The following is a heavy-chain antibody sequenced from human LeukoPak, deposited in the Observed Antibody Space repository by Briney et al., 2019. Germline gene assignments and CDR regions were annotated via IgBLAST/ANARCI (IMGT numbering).Heavy chain of an antibody. CDR2: INHSGST. J-gene: IGHJ3*02. CDR3: ARGRIAVAGNGGAFDI. Sequence: GSLRLSCAASGFTVSSNYMSWIRQPPGKGLEWIGEINHSGSTNYNPSLKSRVTISVDTSKNQFSLKLSSVTAADTAVYYCARGRIAVAGNGGAFDIWGQGTMVTVSS. V-gene: IGHV4-34*01. D-gene: IGHD6-19*01. CDR1: GFTVSSNY.